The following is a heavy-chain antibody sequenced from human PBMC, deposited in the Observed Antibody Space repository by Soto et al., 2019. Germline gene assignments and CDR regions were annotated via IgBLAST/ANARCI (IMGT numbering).Heavy chain of an antibody. Sequence: SETLSLTCAVYGGSFSGYYWSWIRQPPGKGLEWIGEINHSGSTNYNPSLKSRVTISVDTSKNQFSLKLSSVTAADTAVYYCAIRPNSGYDRDYWGQGTLVTVSS. CDR1: GGSFSGYY. D-gene: IGHD5-12*01. CDR3: AIRPNSGYDRDY. J-gene: IGHJ4*02. CDR2: INHSGST. V-gene: IGHV4-34*01.